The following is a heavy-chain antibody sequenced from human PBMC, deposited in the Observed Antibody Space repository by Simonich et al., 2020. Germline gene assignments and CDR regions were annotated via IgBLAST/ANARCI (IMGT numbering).Heavy chain of an antibody. CDR1: GYTFTSYG. Sequence: QVQLVQSGAEVKKPGASVKVSCKASGYTFTSYGISWVRQAPGQGLEWMGRISPYNGNTNYAQKLQGRVTMTTDTSTSTAYMELRSLRSDDTAVYYCARASRGTWWYYYFDYWGQGTLVTVSS. J-gene: IGHJ4*02. V-gene: IGHV1-18*01. CDR2: ISPYNGNT. D-gene: IGHD2-15*01. CDR3: ARASRGTWWYYYFDY.